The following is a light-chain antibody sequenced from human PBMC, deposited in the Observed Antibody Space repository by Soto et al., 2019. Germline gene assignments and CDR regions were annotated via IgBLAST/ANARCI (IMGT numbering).Light chain of an antibody. V-gene: IGKV3-11*01. CDR3: QQRNRWPPVT. CDR2: DAF. CDR1: PSVSNS. Sequence: EIVLTQSPGTLSLSPGERATLSCRASPSVSNSLAWYQHKPGQAPRLLIYDAFNRATGVPTRFSGSGSGTDFTLTISSLEPEDFAVYYCQQRNRWPPVTFGGGTKVAI. J-gene: IGKJ4*01.